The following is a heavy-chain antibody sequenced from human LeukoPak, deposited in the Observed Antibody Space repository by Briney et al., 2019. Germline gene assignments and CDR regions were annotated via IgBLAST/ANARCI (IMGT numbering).Heavy chain of an antibody. CDR1: GFIFSDYY. D-gene: IGHD1-1*01. V-gene: IGHV3-11*01. J-gene: IGHJ4*02. CDR3: VRDDGHHWFDF. Sequence: GGSLRLSCGASGFIFSDYYMSWIRQAPGKGLEWISYISSSGTPKYYADSVKSRFTISRDNAKKSLFLQMNSLRDEDTAVYYCVRDDGHHWFDFWGQGTLVTVSS. CDR2: ISSSGTPK.